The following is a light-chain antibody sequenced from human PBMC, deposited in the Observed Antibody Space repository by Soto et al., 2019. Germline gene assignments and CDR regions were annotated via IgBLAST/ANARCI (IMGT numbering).Light chain of an antibody. V-gene: IGLV2-11*01. CDR3: CSYAGTYTVL. Sequence: QSALTQPRSVSGSPGQSVTISCTGTSSDVGGDNYVYWYQQHPGKAPKLMIYEVSKRPSGAPDRFSGSQSGNTASLTISGLQTEDEADYYCCSYAGTYTVLFGGGTKLTVL. CDR2: EVS. CDR1: SSDVGGDNY. J-gene: IGLJ2*01.